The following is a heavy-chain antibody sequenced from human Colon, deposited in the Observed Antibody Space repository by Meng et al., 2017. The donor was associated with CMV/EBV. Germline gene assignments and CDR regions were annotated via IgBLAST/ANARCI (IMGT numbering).Heavy chain of an antibody. CDR1: GYTFTRYN. V-gene: IGHV7-4-1*02. CDR2: INPNTGNP. D-gene: IGHD6-13*01. J-gene: IGHJ4*02. Sequence: QVQLVQSGSELKKPEASVKISCKASGYTFTRYNINWVRQAPGQWLEWMGYINPNTGNPTYVQGFTGRFVFSLDTSVSTAYLQISSLKAEDTAVYYCATGSVAADGKGYWGQGTLVTVSS. CDR3: ATGSVAADGKGY.